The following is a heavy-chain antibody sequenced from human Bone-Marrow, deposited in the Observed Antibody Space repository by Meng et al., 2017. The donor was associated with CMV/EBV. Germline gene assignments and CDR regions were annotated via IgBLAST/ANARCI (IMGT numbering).Heavy chain of an antibody. Sequence: GESLKISCAASGFTFSSYSMNWVRQAPGKGLEWVSSISSSSSYIYYADSVKGRFTISRDNAKNSLYLQMNSLRAEDTAVYYCARVRGDQPLLQREGLWYWGQGTLVTVSS. CDR2: ISSSSSYI. J-gene: IGHJ4*02. D-gene: IGHD1-1*01. V-gene: IGHV3-21*01. CDR3: ARVRGDQPLLQREGLWY. CDR1: GFTFSSYS.